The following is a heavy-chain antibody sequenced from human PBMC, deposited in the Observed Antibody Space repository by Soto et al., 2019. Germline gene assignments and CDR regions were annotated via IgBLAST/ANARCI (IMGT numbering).Heavy chain of an antibody. CDR1: GDSISSYY. D-gene: IGHD3-3*01. J-gene: IGHJ4*02. CDR3: ARDKGVRFLEWLSFDY. Sequence: PSETLSLTCTVSGDSISSYYWSWIRQPPGKGLEWIGYIYYSGSTNYNPSLKSRVTISVDTSKNQFSLKLSSVTAADTAVYYCARDKGVRFLEWLSFDYWGQGTLVTVSS. CDR2: IYYSGST. V-gene: IGHV4-59*01.